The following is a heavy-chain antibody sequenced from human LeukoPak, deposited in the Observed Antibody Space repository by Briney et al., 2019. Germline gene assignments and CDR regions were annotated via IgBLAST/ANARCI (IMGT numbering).Heavy chain of an antibody. Sequence: SETLPLTCTVSGGSISSGSYYWSWIRQPAGKGLGWIGRIYTSGSTNYNPSLKSRVTISVDTSKNQFSLKLSSVTAADTAVYYCARQAAAGLSLPRGYYYYMDVWGKGTTVTVSS. CDR1: GGSISSGSYY. CDR2: IYTSGST. CDR3: ARQAAAGLSLPRGYYYYMDV. J-gene: IGHJ6*03. V-gene: IGHV4-61*02. D-gene: IGHD6-13*01.